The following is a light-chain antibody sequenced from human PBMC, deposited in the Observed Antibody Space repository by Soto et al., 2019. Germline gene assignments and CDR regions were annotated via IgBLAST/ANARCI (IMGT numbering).Light chain of an antibody. CDR1: NSDIGRYDY. Sequence: QSALTQPASVSGSPGQSITISCTGTNSDIGRYDYVSWYQQCPGEAPKLMIYAVSRRPSGVSNRFSGSKSGTTASLTISGLQAEDEADYYCSSYTSHSPVVFGGGTKLTVL. J-gene: IGLJ3*02. V-gene: IGLV2-14*03. CDR3: SSYTSHSPVV. CDR2: AVS.